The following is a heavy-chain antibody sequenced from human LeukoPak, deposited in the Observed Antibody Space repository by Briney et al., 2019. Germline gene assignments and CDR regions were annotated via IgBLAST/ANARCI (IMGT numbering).Heavy chain of an antibody. J-gene: IGHJ4*02. V-gene: IGHV3-23*01. Sequence: AGSLRLSCAASGFTFGSSAMSWGRQPQRTGPGWVSTFSRSGPDTYYADSVKGRFTIFRDNSKNTLYLQMNSLRAEDTAVYYCAKGSLGSWYYFDYWGQGTLVTVSS. CDR2: FSRSGPDT. CDR3: AKGSLGSWYYFDY. D-gene: IGHD6-13*01. CDR1: GFTFGSSA.